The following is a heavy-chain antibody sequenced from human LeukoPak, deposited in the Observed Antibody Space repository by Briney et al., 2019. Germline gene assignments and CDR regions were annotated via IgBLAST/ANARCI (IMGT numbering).Heavy chain of an antibody. CDR3: ARESITAVLFDY. Sequence: PSETLSLTCAVYGGSFSGYYWSWIRQPPGKGLEWIGEINHSGSTNYNPSLKSRVTISVDTSKNQFSLKLSSVTAADTAVYYCARESITAVLFDYWGQGTLVTVSS. CDR1: GGSFSGYY. J-gene: IGHJ4*02. D-gene: IGHD4-17*01. V-gene: IGHV4-34*01. CDR2: INHSGST.